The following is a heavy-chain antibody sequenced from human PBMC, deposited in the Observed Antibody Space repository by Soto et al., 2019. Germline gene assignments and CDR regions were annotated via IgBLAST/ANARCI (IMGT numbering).Heavy chain of an antibody. J-gene: IGHJ4*02. CDR3: ARTRISEARPFDY. Sequence: PGGFLRLSCAASGFTFSSYAMNWVRQAPGKGLEWVSLMSGSADRTDYADSVKGRFTISRDNSKNTLYLQMNSLRAEDTAIYFCARTRISEARPFDYWGQGTLVTVSS. CDR1: GFTFSSYA. CDR2: MSGSADRT. D-gene: IGHD6-19*01. V-gene: IGHV3-23*01.